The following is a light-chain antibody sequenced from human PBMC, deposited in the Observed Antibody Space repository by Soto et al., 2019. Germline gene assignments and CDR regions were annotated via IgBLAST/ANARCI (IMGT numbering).Light chain of an antibody. Sequence: EIVLTQSPGTLSLSPGERATLSCRASQSVSSNYLAWYQQKPGQAPRLLIYGAFSRATGIPDRFSGSGSGTDFTLTITRLEPEDFAVYYCQQYGSSPGYTFGQGTKVDIK. CDR2: GAF. CDR3: QQYGSSPGYT. J-gene: IGKJ2*01. CDR1: QSVSSNY. V-gene: IGKV3-20*01.